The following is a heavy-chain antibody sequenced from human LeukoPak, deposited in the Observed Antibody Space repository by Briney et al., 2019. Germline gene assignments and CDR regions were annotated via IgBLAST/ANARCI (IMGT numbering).Heavy chain of an antibody. Sequence: SETLSLTCTVSGGSISSSSYYWGWIRQPPGKGLEWIGSIYYSGSTYYNPSLKSRVTISVDTSKNQFSLKLSSVTAADTAVYYCARFSSVVPAAIIRDNYYYYGMDVWSQGTTVTVSS. D-gene: IGHD2-2*01. CDR1: GGSISSSSYY. J-gene: IGHJ6*02. V-gene: IGHV4-39*07. CDR2: IYYSGST. CDR3: ARFSSVVPAAIIRDNYYYYGMDV.